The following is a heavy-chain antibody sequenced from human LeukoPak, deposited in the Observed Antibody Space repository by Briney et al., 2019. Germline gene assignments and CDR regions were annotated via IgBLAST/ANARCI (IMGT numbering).Heavy chain of an antibody. D-gene: IGHD3-22*01. CDR1: GFTFSSHG. Sequence: GGSLRLSCAASGFTFSSHGMCWVRQAPGRGLEWVSSISIGGDTTYSDSVKGRFTISRDNAKNSLYLQMNSLRADDTAVYYCVRDRFGYSDYWGQGTLVTVSS. CDR3: VRDRFGYSDY. CDR2: ISIGGDTT. V-gene: IGHV3-48*04. J-gene: IGHJ4*02.